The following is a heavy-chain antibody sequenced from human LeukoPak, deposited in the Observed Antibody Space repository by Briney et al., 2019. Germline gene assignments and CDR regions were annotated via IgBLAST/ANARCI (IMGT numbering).Heavy chain of an antibody. D-gene: IGHD6-6*01. CDR1: GFTFSNYW. Sequence: QTGGSLRLSCEGSGFTFSNYWMGWVRQAPGKGLQWVANIKTDGSEKYYVDSVKGRFTISRDNAKNSLYLQMNSLRAEDTAVYYCARMYSSSSLYYWGQGTLVTVSS. CDR3: ARMYSSSSLYY. CDR2: IKTDGSEK. J-gene: IGHJ4*02. V-gene: IGHV3-7*01.